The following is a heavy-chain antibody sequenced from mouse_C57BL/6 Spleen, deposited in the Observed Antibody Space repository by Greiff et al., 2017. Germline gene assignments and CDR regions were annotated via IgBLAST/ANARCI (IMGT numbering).Heavy chain of an antibody. Sequence: VKLMESGPGLVAPSQSLSITCTVSGFSLTSYGVHWVRQPPGKGLEWLVVIWSDGSTTYNSALKSRLSISKDNSKSQVFLKMNSLQTDDTAMYYCARPGTMGDAMDCCGQGTSVTVSS. J-gene: IGHJ4*01. CDR2: IWSDGST. V-gene: IGHV2-6*03. CDR3: ARPGTMGDAMDC. D-gene: IGHD4-1*01. CDR1: GFSLTSYG.